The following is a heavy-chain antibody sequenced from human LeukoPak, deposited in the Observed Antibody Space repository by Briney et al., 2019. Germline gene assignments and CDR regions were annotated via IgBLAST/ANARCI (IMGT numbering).Heavy chain of an antibody. D-gene: IGHD3-22*01. CDR1: GGAFSSYA. J-gene: IGHJ4*02. V-gene: IGHV1-69*04. CDR2: IIPILGIA. Sequence: SVKVSCKASGGAFSSYAISWVRQAPGQGLEWMGRIIPILGIANYAQKFQGRVTITADKSTSTAYMELSSLRSEDTAVYYCARETDSSGSFDYWGQGALVTVSS. CDR3: ARETDSSGSFDY.